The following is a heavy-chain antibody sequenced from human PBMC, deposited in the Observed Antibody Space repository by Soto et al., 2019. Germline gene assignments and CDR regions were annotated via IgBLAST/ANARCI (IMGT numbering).Heavy chain of an antibody. CDR1: GFTFSSYG. Sequence: GGSLRLSCAASGFTFSSYGMHWVRQAPGKGLEWVAVISYDGSNKYYADSVTGRFTISRDNSKNTLYLQMNSLRAEDTAVYYCAQGSTSSDYWGQGTLVTVSS. J-gene: IGHJ4*02. V-gene: IGHV3-30*18. CDR3: AQGSTSSDY. CDR2: ISYDGSNK. D-gene: IGHD2-2*01.